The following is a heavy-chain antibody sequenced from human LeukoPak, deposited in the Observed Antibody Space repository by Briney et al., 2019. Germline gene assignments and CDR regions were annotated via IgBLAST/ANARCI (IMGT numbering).Heavy chain of an antibody. D-gene: IGHD3-16*02. CDR2: IYYSGST. Sequence: SETLSLTCTVSGGSISSYYWGWIRQPPGKGLEWIGSIYYSGSTYYNPSLKSRVTISVDTSKNQFSLKLSSVTAADTAVYYCARQPNMITFGGVIVHTWFDPWGQGTLVTVSS. CDR1: GGSISSYY. V-gene: IGHV4-39*01. CDR3: ARQPNMITFGGVIVHTWFDP. J-gene: IGHJ5*02.